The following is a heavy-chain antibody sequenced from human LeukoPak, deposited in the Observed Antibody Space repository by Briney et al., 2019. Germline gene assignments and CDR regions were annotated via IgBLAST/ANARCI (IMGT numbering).Heavy chain of an antibody. CDR1: GGTFSSYA. D-gene: IGHD6-25*01. CDR2: IIPILGIA. Sequence: ASVKVSCKASGGTFSSYAISWVRQAPGQGLEWMGRIIPILGIANYAQKFQGRVTITADKSTSTAYMELSSLRSEDTAVYYCARGKDSSGWNWFDPWGQGTLVTVSS. J-gene: IGHJ5*02. V-gene: IGHV1-69*04. CDR3: ARGKDSSGWNWFDP.